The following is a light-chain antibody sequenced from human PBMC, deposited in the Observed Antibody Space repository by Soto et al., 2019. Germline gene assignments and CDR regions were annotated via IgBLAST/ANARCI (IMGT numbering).Light chain of an antibody. CDR2: YEI. J-gene: IGLJ2*01. CDR1: NIGSKS. CDR3: HVWDSDRDHPV. V-gene: IGLV3-21*04. Sequence: SYELTQPPSVSVAPGKTAGITCGGNNIGSKSVHWYQQKSGQAPVLVIYYEIDRPSGIPERFSGSNYGNTATLTISSVEAGDEADYYCHVWDSDRDHPVFGGGTKLTVL.